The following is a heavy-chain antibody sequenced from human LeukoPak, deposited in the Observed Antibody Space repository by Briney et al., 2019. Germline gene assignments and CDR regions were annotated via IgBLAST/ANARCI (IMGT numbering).Heavy chain of an antibody. CDR2: INHSGST. J-gene: IGHJ5*02. CDR1: GGSFSGYY. D-gene: IGHD6-19*01. V-gene: IGHV4-34*01. Sequence: PSETLSLTCAVYGGSFSGYYWSWIRQPPGKGLEWIGEINHSGSTNYNPSLKSRVTISVDTSKNQFSLKLSSVTAADTAVYYCARDNSGWSLHPWGQGTLVTVSS. CDR3: ARDNSGWSLHP.